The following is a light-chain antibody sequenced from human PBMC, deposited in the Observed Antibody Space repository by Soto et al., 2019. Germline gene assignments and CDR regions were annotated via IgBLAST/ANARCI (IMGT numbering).Light chain of an antibody. J-gene: IGLJ2*01. CDR3: SSYISSSTLV. Sequence: QSALTQPASVSGSPGQSITISCTGTSSDVGGYNYVSWYQQHPGKAPKLMIYDVNNRPSGVSNRFSGSSSGNTASLTISGLQAEDEADYYCSSYISSSTLVFGGGTKLTGL. CDR1: SSDVGGYNY. V-gene: IGLV2-14*01. CDR2: DVN.